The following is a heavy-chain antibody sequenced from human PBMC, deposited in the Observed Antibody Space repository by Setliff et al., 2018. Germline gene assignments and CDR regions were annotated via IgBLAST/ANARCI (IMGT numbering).Heavy chain of an antibody. V-gene: IGHV3-48*03. CDR1: GFTFRTYE. J-gene: IGHJ6*02. CDR3: ARRLPYFGMDV. Sequence: PGGSLRLSCEASGFTFRTYEMIWVRQAPGKGLERVSKTHTDGITIYSDSVRGRFTISRDSARNSLHLQMTSLSAEDTAVYYCARRLPYFGMDVWGQGTTVTVSS. D-gene: IGHD2-15*01. CDR2: THTDGITI.